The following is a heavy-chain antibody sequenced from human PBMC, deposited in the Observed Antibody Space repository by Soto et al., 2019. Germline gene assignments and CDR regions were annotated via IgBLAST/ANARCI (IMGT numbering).Heavy chain of an antibody. CDR3: ARERGYSYGPVDY. CDR1: GGSVSSGGYY. D-gene: IGHD5-18*01. J-gene: IGHJ4*02. V-gene: IGHV4-31*03. Sequence: PSETLSLTCTVSGGSVSSGGYYWSWIRQHPGKGLEWIGYIYYSGSTYYNPSLKSRVTISVDTSKNQFSLKLSSVTAADTAVYYCARERGYSYGPVDYWGQGTLVTVSS. CDR2: IYYSGST.